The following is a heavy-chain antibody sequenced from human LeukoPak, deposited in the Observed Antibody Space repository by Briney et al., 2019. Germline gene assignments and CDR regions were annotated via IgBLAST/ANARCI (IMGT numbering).Heavy chain of an antibody. Sequence: GGSLRPSCAASGFTFSSYSMNWLPQAPGKGLEWVSYISSSSSTIYYADSVKGRFTISRDNSKNTLYLQMNSLRVEDTAVYYCATWRGSGSYGGYFDYWGQGTPVTVSS. CDR3: ATWRGSGSYGGYFDY. CDR1: GFTFSSYS. CDR2: ISSSSSTI. J-gene: IGHJ4*02. D-gene: IGHD3-10*01. V-gene: IGHV3-48*01.